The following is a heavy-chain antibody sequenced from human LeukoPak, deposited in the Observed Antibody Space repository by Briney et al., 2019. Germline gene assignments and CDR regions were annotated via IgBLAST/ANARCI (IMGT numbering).Heavy chain of an antibody. CDR1: GGSISSSSYY. CDR2: IYYSGST. J-gene: IGHJ2*01. Sequence: SETLSLTCTVSGGSISSSSYYCGWIRQPPGKGLEWIGSIYYSGSTYYNPSLKSRVTISVDTSKNQFSLKLSSVTAADTAVYYCARLSNDYGGYAGYWYFDLWGGGTLVTVSS. CDR3: ARLSNDYGGYAGYWYFDL. D-gene: IGHD4-17*01. V-gene: IGHV4-39*01.